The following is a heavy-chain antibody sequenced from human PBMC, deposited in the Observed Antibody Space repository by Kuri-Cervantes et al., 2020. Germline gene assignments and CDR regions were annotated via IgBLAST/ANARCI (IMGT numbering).Heavy chain of an antibody. CDR3: ARDQDPNTAMERFDY. CDR1: GYTFTSYG. D-gene: IGHD5-18*01. J-gene: IGHJ4*02. Sequence: ASVKVSCKASGYTFTSYGISWVRQAPGQGLEWMGWISAYNGDTNYAQKLQGRVTMTTDTSTSTAYMELRSLRSDDTAVYYCARDQDPNTAMERFDYWGQGTLVTVSS. V-gene: IGHV1-18*01. CDR2: ISAYNGDT.